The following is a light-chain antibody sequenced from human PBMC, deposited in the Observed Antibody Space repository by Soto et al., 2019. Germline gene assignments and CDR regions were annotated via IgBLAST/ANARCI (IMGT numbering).Light chain of an antibody. CDR2: LNSDGSH. V-gene: IGLV4-69*01. Sequence: QPVLTQSPSASASLGASVKLTCTLSSGHNTYAIAWYQQQPEKGPRYLMKLNSDGSHFKGDGIPDRFSGSSSGAERYLTISSLQSDDEADYYCQTWGTGVVFGGGTKLTVL. CDR1: SGHNTYA. CDR3: QTWGTGVV. J-gene: IGLJ2*01.